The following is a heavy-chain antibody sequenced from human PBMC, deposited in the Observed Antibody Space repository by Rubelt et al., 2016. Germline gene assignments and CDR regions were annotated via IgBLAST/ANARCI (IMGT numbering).Heavy chain of an antibody. V-gene: IGHV1-69*06. J-gene: IGHJ6*02. CDR2: IIPIFGTA. D-gene: IGHD6-19*01. CDR3: ARNSYSSGWFDYYYYYGMDV. Sequence: ISWVRQAPGQGLEWMGGIIPIFGTANYAQKFQGRVTITADKSTSTAYMELSSLRSEDTAVYYCARNSYSSGWFDYYYYYGMDVWGQGTTVTVSS.